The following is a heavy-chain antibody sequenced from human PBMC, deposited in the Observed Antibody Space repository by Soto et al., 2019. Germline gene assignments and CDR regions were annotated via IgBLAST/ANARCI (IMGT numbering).Heavy chain of an antibody. CDR3: ARDPARGGGSYLGYFDY. CDR2: IYYRGST. J-gene: IGHJ4*02. D-gene: IGHD1-26*01. Sequence: SETLSLTCTVSGGSIRSGDNYWSWIRQPPGKGLERIGYIYYRGSTYYNQSLKSRVTISVDTSMNQFSLTLTSVTAADTAVYYCARDPARGGGSYLGYFDYWGQGTLVTVSS. V-gene: IGHV4-30-4*01. CDR1: GGSIRSGDNY.